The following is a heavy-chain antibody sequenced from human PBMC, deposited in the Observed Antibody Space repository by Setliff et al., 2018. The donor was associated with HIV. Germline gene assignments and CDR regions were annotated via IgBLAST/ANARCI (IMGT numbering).Heavy chain of an antibody. J-gene: IGHJ4*02. V-gene: IGHV4-34*01. CDR1: GDSLSSYY. D-gene: IGHD6-13*01. Sequence: PSETLSLTCAVSGDSLSSYYWIWIRQSPGEGLEWIGEINQNANTNYNPSLKGRVTLSLDSSKNQFSLKLSSVTAADTAVYYCARGVAAAGLWGQGTLVTVSS. CDR2: INQNANT. CDR3: ARGVAAAGL.